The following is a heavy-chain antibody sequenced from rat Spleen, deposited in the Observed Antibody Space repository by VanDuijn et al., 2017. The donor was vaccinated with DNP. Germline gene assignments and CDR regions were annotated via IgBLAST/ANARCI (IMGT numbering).Heavy chain of an antibody. J-gene: IGHJ4*01. Sequence: EVQLVESGGGPVQPGRSLKLSCVASGFIFSNYWMTWVRQAPKKGLEWVTTISSDGSSTYYRDSVRGRFTISRDNAKSTLYLQMNSLRSEDTATYYCARHRTIMPYYYAMDAWGQGASVTVSS. D-gene: IGHD1-12*01. V-gene: IGHV5-29*01. CDR3: ARHRTIMPYYYAMDA. CDR1: GFIFSNYW. CDR2: ISSDGSST.